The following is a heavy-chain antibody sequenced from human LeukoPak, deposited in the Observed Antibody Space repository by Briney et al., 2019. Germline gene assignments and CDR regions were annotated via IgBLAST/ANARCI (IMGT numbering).Heavy chain of an antibody. V-gene: IGHV3-23*01. CDR3: AKIPRSTIIRGTYSFDY. J-gene: IGHJ4*02. Sequence: GGSLRLSCAASGFTFSSHAMTWVRQAPAKALAGVSTISASGGGTYYAGSVKGHFTISRENSKYTLYLQMTSLRAEDTAVYYCAKIPRSTIIRGTYSFDYWGQGTLVTVSS. CDR1: GFTFSSHA. D-gene: IGHD3-10*01. CDR2: ISASGGGT.